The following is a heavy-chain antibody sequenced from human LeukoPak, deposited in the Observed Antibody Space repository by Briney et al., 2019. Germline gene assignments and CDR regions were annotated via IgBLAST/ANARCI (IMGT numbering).Heavy chain of an antibody. D-gene: IGHD2-21*01. J-gene: IGHJ4*02. V-gene: IGHV3-23*01. CDR1: GFTVISYA. CDR3: AKDRGDWNFVDFDY. Sequence: PGGSLRLSCAASGFTVISYAMNWVRQAPGKGLEWVSIISGSGGNTYYADSVKGRFTISRDNSKNTLYLQMSSLRAEDTAVYYCAKDRGDWNFVDFDYWGQGTLATVSS. CDR2: ISGSGGNT.